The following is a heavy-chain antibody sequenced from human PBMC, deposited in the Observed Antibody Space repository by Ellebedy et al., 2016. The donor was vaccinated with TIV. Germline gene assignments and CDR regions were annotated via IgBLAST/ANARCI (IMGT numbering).Heavy chain of an antibody. J-gene: IGHJ4*02. Sequence: MPSETLSLTCNVSGGSISTFYWSWIRQPPGKGLEFIGYIYYIGITNYNPSLESRVAISIDTSENQFSLRLSSVTAADTAVYYCARAVVRGVFGPFDRWGQGTPVTVSS. D-gene: IGHD3-10*01. CDR2: IYYIGIT. V-gene: IGHV4-59*01. CDR3: ARAVVRGVFGPFDR. CDR1: GGSISTFY.